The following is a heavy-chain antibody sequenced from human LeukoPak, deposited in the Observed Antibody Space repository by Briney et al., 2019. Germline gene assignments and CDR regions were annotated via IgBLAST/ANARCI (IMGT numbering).Heavy chain of an antibody. CDR2: IILIFGAA. CDR3: ATIPGDDGAFDI. V-gene: IGHV1-69*13. D-gene: IGHD4-17*01. Sequence: ASAKVSCKASGGTFSSYAISWVRQAPGQGLEWMGGIILIFGAANYAQKFQGRVTITANESTSTAYMEPSSLRSEDTAVYYCATIPGDDGAFDIWGQGTTVTVSS. CDR1: GGTFSSYA. J-gene: IGHJ3*02.